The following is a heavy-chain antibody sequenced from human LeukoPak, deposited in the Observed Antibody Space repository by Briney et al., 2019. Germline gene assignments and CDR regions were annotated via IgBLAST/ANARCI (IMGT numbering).Heavy chain of an antibody. CDR3: ARDGSYWHY. CDR2: IYSGGDT. Sequence: GGSLRLSCAASGFTVSSNYMSWVRQAPGKGLEWVSVIYSGGDTYYEDSVKGRFTISRDNSKNTLYPQMNSLRVEDTAVYYCARDGSYWHYWGQGTLVTVSS. V-gene: IGHV3-66*01. CDR1: GFTVSSNY. D-gene: IGHD1-26*01. J-gene: IGHJ4*02.